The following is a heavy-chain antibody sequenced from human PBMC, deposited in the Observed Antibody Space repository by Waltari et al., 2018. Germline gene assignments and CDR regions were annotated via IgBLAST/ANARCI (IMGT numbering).Heavy chain of an antibody. D-gene: IGHD3-10*01. CDR2: IYYSGST. Sequence: QVQLQESGPGLVKPSQTLSLTCTVSGGSISSGDYYWSWIRQPPGKGLEWIGYIYYSGSTYYNPSLKSRVTISVDTSKNQFSLKLSSVTAADTAVYYCARDLFFGVQGGGAFDIWGQGTMVTVSS. CDR3: ARDLFFGVQGGGAFDI. CDR1: GGSISSGDYY. V-gene: IGHV4-30-4*08. J-gene: IGHJ3*02.